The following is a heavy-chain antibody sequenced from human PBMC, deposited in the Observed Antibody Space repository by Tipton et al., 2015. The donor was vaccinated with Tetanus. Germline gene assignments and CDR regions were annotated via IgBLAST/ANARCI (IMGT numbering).Heavy chain of an antibody. J-gene: IGHJ4*02. D-gene: IGHD1-1*01. V-gene: IGHV1-69*01. Sequence: QVQLVQSGAELKKPGSSVKVSCKASGITFVEYSVAWVRQAPGQGLEWMGGIIPGFGNASYAQNFQGRVTITADESTNAVHLEFFSRRSGDTAVYFCARQSASGNVYFDYWCQGTLVIVSS. CDR1: GITFVEYS. CDR2: IIPGFGNA. CDR3: ARQSASGNVYFDY.